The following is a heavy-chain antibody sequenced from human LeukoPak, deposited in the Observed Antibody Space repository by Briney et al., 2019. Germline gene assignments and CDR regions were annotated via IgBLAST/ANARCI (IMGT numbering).Heavy chain of an antibody. CDR2: INWNGGST. V-gene: IGHV3-20*04. J-gene: IGHJ6*03. CDR1: GFTFDDYG. CDR3: ASSHLGYYYYYMDV. Sequence: GGSLRLSCAASGFTFDDYGMSWVRQAPGKGLEWVSGINWNGGSTGYADSVKGRFTISRDNAKNSLYLQMNSLRAEDTAVYYCASSHLGYYYYYMDVWGKGTTVTVSS.